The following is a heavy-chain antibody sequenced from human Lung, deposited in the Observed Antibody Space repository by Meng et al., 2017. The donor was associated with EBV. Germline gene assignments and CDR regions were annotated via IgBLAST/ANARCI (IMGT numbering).Heavy chain of an antibody. V-gene: IGHV4-30-4*08. D-gene: IGHD6-6*01. CDR2: ICDSGST. CDR3: AREYSSSSGLPGP. Sequence: QVEVPESGPRLVRPSQTLSPTCTVSGGSIRFGDYYWSWIRQPPGKGLEWIGYICDSGSTSYNPSLMSRVTISVDTSRNQFSLKLTSVTAADTAVYYCAREYSSSSGLPGPWGQGTLVTVSS. J-gene: IGHJ5*02. CDR1: GGSIRFGDYY.